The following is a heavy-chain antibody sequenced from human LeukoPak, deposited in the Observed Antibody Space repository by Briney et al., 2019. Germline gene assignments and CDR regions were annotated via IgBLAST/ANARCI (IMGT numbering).Heavy chain of an antibody. CDR1: GFTFSNYE. J-gene: IGHJ3*02. CDR2: ISSSSSYI. Sequence: GGSLRLSCAASGFTFSNYEMNWVRQAPGKGLEWVSSISSSSSYIYYADSVKGRFTISRDNAKNSLYLQMNSLRAEDTAVYYCARDGPHTYYYDSSGYYYPQGAFDIWGQGTMVTVSS. CDR3: ARDGPHTYYYDSSGYYYPQGAFDI. V-gene: IGHV3-21*01. D-gene: IGHD3-22*01.